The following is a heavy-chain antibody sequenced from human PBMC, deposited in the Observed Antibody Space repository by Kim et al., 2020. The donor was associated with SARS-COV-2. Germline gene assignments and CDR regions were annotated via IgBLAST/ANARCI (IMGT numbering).Heavy chain of an antibody. CDR3: AKAGSSGWYPLGYYFDY. V-gene: IGHV3-9*01. Sequence: VKGRLHISSDNAKNSLYLQMNSLRAEDTALYYCAKAGSSGWYPLGYYFDYWGQGTLVTVSS. J-gene: IGHJ4*02. D-gene: IGHD6-19*01.